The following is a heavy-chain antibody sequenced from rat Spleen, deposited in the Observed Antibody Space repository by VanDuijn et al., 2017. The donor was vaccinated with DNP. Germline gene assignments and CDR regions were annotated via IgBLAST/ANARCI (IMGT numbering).Heavy chain of an antibody. CDR2: ISTGGGYT. J-gene: IGHJ2*01. D-gene: IGHD5-1*01. V-gene: IGHV5-31*01. CDR3: AGRNGSFDY. Sequence: EVQLVESGGGLVQPGRSLKLSCVASGFTFSKYWMTWIRQAPGKGLEWVASISTGGGYTFYRDSVKGRFTISRDNAKNTLYLQMDSLRSEDTATYYCAGRNGSFDYWGQGVMVTVSS. CDR1: GFTFSKYW.